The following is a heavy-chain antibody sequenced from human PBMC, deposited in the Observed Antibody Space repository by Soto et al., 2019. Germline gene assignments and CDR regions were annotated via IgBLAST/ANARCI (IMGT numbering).Heavy chain of an antibody. CDR3: ARHSSGTSFDP. Sequence: PSETLSLTCTVSGDSISEYYWSWIRQPPGKGLEWIGYIYYSESTNSNNPSLKSRVAISVDTSKNEFSLKLSSVTAADTAVYYCARHSSGTSFDPWGQGTLVTVS. J-gene: IGHJ5*02. CDR2: IYYSEST. D-gene: IGHD3-10*01. V-gene: IGHV4-59*08. CDR1: GDSISEYY.